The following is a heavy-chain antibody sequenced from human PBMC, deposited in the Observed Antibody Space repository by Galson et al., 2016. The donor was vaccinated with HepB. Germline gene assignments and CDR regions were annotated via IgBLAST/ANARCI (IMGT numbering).Heavy chain of an antibody. Sequence: SLRLSCAASGFTFSSYAMDWVRQAPGKGLEWVSSISGSGGSTYYADSVKGRFTISRDNSKNTLYLQMNSLRAEDTALYFCAKCRSSDSTSCPNYWGQGTLVTVSS. CDR3: AKCRSSDSTSCPNY. CDR1: GFTFSSYA. CDR2: ISGSGGST. J-gene: IGHJ4*02. D-gene: IGHD2-2*01. V-gene: IGHV3-23*01.